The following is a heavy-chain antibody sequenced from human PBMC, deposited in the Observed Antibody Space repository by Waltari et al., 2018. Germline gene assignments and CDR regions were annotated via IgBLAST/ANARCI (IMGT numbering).Heavy chain of an antibody. V-gene: IGHV3-30*01. CDR3: TKDLWGSTSCGMDV. J-gene: IGHJ6*02. Sequence: QVQMVESGGGVVQPGRSLTLSCAASGFSFSTYAMHWVRQAPSKGLEWGAIIASDGNRKRYEDSVKGRVTISRDNSENTLDLQMNSLRLEDTAMYYCTKDLWGSTSCGMDVWGQGTTVTVS. CDR2: IASDGNRK. CDR1: GFSFSTYA. D-gene: IGHD2-2*01.